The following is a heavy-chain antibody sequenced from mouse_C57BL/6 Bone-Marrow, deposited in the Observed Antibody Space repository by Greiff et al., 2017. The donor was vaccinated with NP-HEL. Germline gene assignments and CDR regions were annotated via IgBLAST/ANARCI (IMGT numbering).Heavy chain of an antibody. Sequence: QVQLQQPGAELVMPGASVKLSCKASGYTFTSYWMHWVKQRPGQGLEWIGEIDPSDSDTNYNQKFKGKSTLTVDKSSITAYMQLSSLTSEDTAVYYGARDWDGGFAYWGQGTLVTVSA. CDR1: GYTFTSYW. V-gene: IGHV1-69*01. J-gene: IGHJ3*01. D-gene: IGHD4-1*01. CDR3: ARDWDGGFAY. CDR2: IDPSDSDT.